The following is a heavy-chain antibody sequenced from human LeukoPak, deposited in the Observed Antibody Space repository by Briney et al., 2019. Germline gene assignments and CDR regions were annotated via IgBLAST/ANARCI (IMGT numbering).Heavy chain of an antibody. D-gene: IGHD1-26*01. Sequence: KPSETLSLTCAVSGGSISSSNWWSWVRQPPGKGLEWIGEIYHSGSTNYNPSLKSRVTISVDKSKNQFSLKLSSATAADTAVYYCARVPAYSGSYSLDYWGQGTLVTVSS. CDR3: ARVPAYSGSYSLDY. CDR2: IYHSGST. J-gene: IGHJ4*02. V-gene: IGHV4-4*02. CDR1: GGSISSSNW.